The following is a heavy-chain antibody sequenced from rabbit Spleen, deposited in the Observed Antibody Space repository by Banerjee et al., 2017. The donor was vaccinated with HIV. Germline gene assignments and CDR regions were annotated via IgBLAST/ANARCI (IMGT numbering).Heavy chain of an antibody. D-gene: IGHD1-1*01. CDR1: GFSFSSSYY. CDR2: IDTGSSGST. V-gene: IGHV1S40*01. CDR3: ARSSGDYFWNL. Sequence: QSLEESGGDLVQPGASLTLTCTASGFSFSSSYYMCWVRQAPGKGLEWIACIDTGSSGSTYYASWAKGRFTISKTSSTTVTLQMPSLTAVDTATYFCARSSGDYFWNLWGPGTLVTVS. J-gene: IGHJ4*01.